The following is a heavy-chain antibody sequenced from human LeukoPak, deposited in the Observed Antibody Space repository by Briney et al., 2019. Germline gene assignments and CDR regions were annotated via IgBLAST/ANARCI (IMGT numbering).Heavy chain of an antibody. V-gene: IGHV3-48*03. Sequence: GGSLRLSCAASGFTFSSYEMSWVRQAPGKGLEWVSYISSSGSTIYYADSVKGRFTISRDNAKNSLYLQMNSLRAEDTAVYYCARGMATITLGYYMDVWGKGTTVTVSS. D-gene: IGHD5-24*01. CDR2: ISSSGSTI. CDR3: ARGMATITLGYYMDV. J-gene: IGHJ6*03. CDR1: GFTFSSYE.